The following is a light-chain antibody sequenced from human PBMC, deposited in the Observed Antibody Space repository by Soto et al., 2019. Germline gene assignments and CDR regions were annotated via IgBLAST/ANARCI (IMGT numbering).Light chain of an antibody. CDR1: SSDIGGYNY. J-gene: IGLJ2*01. CDR2: EVS. V-gene: IGLV2-8*01. Sequence: QSVLSQPPSASGSPGQSVTISCTGTSSDIGGYNYVSWYQQHPGKAPKLMFYEVSKRPSGVPDRFSGSKSGNTASLTVSGLQPEDDSNYYCSSYAGSNNVVFGGGTKLTVL. CDR3: SSYAGSNNVV.